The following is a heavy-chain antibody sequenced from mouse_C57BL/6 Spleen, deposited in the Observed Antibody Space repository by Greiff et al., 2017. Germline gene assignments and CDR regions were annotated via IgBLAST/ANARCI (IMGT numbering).Heavy chain of an antibody. Sequence: QVQLQQPGTELVKPGASVKLSCKASGYTFTSYWMHWVKQRPGQGLEWIGNINPSNGGTNYNEKFKGKATLTADKSSSTAYMQLSSLTSEDSAVYFCARYDYDDEFAYWGQGTLVTVSA. CDR3: ARYDYDDEFAY. J-gene: IGHJ3*01. D-gene: IGHD2-4*01. V-gene: IGHV1-53*01. CDR1: GYTFTSYW. CDR2: INPSNGGT.